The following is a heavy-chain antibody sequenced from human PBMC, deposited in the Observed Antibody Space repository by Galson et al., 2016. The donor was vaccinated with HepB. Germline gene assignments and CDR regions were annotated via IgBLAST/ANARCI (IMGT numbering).Heavy chain of an antibody. V-gene: IGHV3-48*02. D-gene: IGHD6-13*01. Sequence: SLRLSCAASGFTFSGYNMDWVRQAPGKGLEWVSYISSGSSAIYYADSVKGRLTISRDNAKNSLYLQMNSLRDEDTAIYYCAVRYSSIWYFQHWGRGTLVSVSS. J-gene: IGHJ1*01. CDR2: ISSGSSAI. CDR3: AVRYSSIWYFQH. CDR1: GFTFSGYN.